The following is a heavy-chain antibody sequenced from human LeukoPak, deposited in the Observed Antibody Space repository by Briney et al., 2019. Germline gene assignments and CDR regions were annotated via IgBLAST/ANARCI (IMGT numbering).Heavy chain of an antibody. V-gene: IGHV4-39*01. CDR3: ARVRAVMVRGVIPYNWFDP. D-gene: IGHD3-10*01. CDR2: IYYSGST. CDR1: GASISSTTYY. Sequence: PSETLSLTCTVSGASISSTTYYWGWIRQPPRKGLEWIASIYYSGSTYYNPSLKSRVTISVDTSKNQFSLKLSSVTAADTAVYYCARVRAVMVRGVIPYNWFDPWGQGTLVTVSS. J-gene: IGHJ5*02.